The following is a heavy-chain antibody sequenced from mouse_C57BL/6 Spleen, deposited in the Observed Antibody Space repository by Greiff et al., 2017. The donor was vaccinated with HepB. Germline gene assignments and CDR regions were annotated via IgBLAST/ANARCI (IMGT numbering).Heavy chain of an antibody. V-gene: IGHV1-15*01. D-gene: IGHD2-1*01. CDR2: IDPETGGT. CDR1: GYTFTDYE. Sequence: VQLQQSGAELVRPGASVTLSCKASGYTFTDYEMHWVKQTPVHGLEWIGAIDPETGGTAYNQKFKGKAILTADKSSSTAYMELRSLTSEDSAVYYCTRLRIYYGLDYWGQGTTLTVSS. J-gene: IGHJ2*01. CDR3: TRLRIYYGLDY.